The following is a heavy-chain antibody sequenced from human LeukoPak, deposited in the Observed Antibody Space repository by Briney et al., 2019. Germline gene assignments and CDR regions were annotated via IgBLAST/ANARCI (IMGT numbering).Heavy chain of an antibody. D-gene: IGHD3-22*01. CDR1: GFTFSSYA. V-gene: IGHV3-23*01. Sequence: GGSLRLSCAASGFTFSSYAMSWVRQAPGKGLEWVSAISGGGGNTYYTDSVKGRFTISRDNSKNTLHLQMNSLRAEDTAVYYCAKGAYDSRGYYYGLNWGQGTLVTVSS. CDR3: AKGAYDSRGYYYGLN. CDR2: ISGGGGNT. J-gene: IGHJ4*02.